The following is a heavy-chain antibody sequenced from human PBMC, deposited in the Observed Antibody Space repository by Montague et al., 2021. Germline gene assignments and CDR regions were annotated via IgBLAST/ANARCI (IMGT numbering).Heavy chain of an antibody. J-gene: IGHJ5*02. V-gene: IGHV4-59*08. CDR3: AKQDYIVSGTSDKGFDP. CDR1: SGSIFHAH. D-gene: IGHD3-10*01. CDR2: MFYGGAT. Sequence: SETLSLTCTVSSGSIFHAHWSWVRQPPGKGLEWLGSMFYGGATSNNPSLKSRVTMSIDTSTNQFSLKLSFVTAADTAAYYCAKQDYIVSGTSDKGFDPWGQGILVTVSS.